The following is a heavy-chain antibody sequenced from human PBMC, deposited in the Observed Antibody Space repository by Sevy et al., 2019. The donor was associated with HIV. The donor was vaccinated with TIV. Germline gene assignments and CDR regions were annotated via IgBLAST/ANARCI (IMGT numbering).Heavy chain of an antibody. V-gene: IGHV4-4*07. J-gene: IGHJ6*02. CDR1: GGSINNYW. D-gene: IGHD3-3*01. CDR3: ARDDQDSWSGYYKVQYQYIMDV. CDR2: IYSSGTA. Sequence: ETLSLTCTVSGGSINNYWWGWIRQPAGKGLEWIGRIYSSGTADYNPSLKSGVTMSVDTARNQFSLKMSSVTAADTAVYFCARDDQDSWSGYYKVQYQYIMDVWGQGTTVTVSS.